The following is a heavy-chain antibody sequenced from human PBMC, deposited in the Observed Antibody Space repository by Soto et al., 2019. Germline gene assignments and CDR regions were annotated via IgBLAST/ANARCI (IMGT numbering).Heavy chain of an antibody. CDR2: ISYDGSNK. Sequence: PGGSLRLSCAASGFTFSSYGMHWVRQAPGKGLEWVAVISYDGSNKYYADSVKGRFTISRDNSKNTLYLQMNSLRAADTAVYYCAKEGGYNSYYFDYWGQGPLVTVSS. V-gene: IGHV3-30*18. CDR1: GFTFSSYG. CDR3: AKEGGYNSYYFDY. J-gene: IGHJ4*02. D-gene: IGHD5-12*01.